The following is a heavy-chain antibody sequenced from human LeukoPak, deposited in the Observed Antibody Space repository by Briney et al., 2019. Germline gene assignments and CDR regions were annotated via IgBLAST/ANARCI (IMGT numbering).Heavy chain of an antibody. CDR3: ARGHNCTNGVCYSYYYYMDV. CDR2: IYYSGST. D-gene: IGHD2-8*01. J-gene: IGHJ6*03. Sequence: SETLSLTCTVSGGSISSSSYYWGWIRQPPGKGLEWIGSIYYSGSTYYNPSLKSRVTISVDTSKNQFSLKLSSVTAADTAVYYCARGHNCTNGVCYSYYYYMDVWGKGTTVTVSS. V-gene: IGHV4-39*01. CDR1: GGSISSSSYY.